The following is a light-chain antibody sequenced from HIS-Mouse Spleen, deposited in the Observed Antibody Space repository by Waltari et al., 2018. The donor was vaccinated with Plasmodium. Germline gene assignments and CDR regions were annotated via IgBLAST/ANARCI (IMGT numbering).Light chain of an antibody. Sequence: QSPSTLSASVGDRVTITCRASQSISSWLAWYQQKPGKAPKLLIYKASSLESGVPSRFSGSGSGTEFTLTISSLQPDDFATYYCQQYNSYSPWTFGQGTKVEIK. CDR1: QSISSW. CDR3: QQYNSYSPWT. V-gene: IGKV1-5*03. J-gene: IGKJ1*01. CDR2: KAS.